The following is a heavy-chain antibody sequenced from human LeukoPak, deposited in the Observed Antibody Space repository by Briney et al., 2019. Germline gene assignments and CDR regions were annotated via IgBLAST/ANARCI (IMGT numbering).Heavy chain of an antibody. CDR3: AREGGNCSGGSCYSGAFDI. V-gene: IGHV4-38-2*02. CDR1: GYSISSGYY. J-gene: IGHJ3*02. CDR2: INDSGST. D-gene: IGHD2-15*01. Sequence: SETLSLTCTVSGYSISSGYYWSWIRQPPGKGPEWIGNINDSGSTFNNPSLNSRVTISVDTSKNQFSLKLSSVTAADTAMYYCAREGGNCSGGSCYSGAFDIWGQGTLVTVSS.